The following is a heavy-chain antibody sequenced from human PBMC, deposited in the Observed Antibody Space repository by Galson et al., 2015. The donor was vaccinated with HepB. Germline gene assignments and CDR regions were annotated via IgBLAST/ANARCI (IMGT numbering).Heavy chain of an antibody. V-gene: IGHV3-30*02. J-gene: IGHJ4*02. D-gene: IGHD3-10*01. Sequence: SLRLSCAASGFTFSSYGMHWVRQAPGKGLEWVAFIRYDGSNKYYADSVKGRFTISRDNSKNTLYLQMNSLRAEDTAVYYCAKDWAQVRGVIITSASPSKYWGQGTLVTVSS. CDR1: GFTFSSYG. CDR2: IRYDGSNK. CDR3: AKDWAQVRGVIITSASPSKY.